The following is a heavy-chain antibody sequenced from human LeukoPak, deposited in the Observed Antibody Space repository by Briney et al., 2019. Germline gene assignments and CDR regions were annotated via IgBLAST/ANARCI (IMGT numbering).Heavy chain of an antibody. Sequence: PGGSLRLSCAASGFTFSSYSMNWVRQAPGKGLEWVSSISSSSSYIYYADSVKGRFTISRDNAKNSLYLQMNSLRAEDTAVYYCARDNSSGYLFDYWGQGTLVTVSS. CDR2: ISSSSSYI. V-gene: IGHV3-21*01. J-gene: IGHJ4*02. CDR1: GFTFSSYS. CDR3: ARDNSSGYLFDY. D-gene: IGHD3-22*01.